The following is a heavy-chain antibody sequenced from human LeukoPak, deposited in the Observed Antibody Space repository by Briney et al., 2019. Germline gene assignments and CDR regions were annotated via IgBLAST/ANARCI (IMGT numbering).Heavy chain of an antibody. Sequence: PGRSLRPSCAASGFTFSSYGMHWVRQAPGKGLEWVAVISHDGSNKYYADPVKGRFTISRDNSKNTLYLQMNSLRAEDTAVYYCANGYGDYAIQWGQGTMVTVSS. CDR3: ANGYGDYAIQ. D-gene: IGHD4-17*01. V-gene: IGHV3-30*18. CDR1: GFTFSSYG. J-gene: IGHJ3*01. CDR2: ISHDGSNK.